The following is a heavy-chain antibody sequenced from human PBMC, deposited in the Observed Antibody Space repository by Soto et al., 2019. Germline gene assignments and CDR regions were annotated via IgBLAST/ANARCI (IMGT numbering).Heavy chain of an antibody. J-gene: IGHJ6*02. Sequence: PSETLSLTCTVSGGSVSSGRYYWSCIPQPPGKGLESIGYLYYSGSTYYNPSLKSRVTISVDTSKNQFSLKLSSVTTADTAVYYCARGHYYYDSSGYSNYYYGMDVWGQGTTVTVSS. D-gene: IGHD3-22*01. CDR2: LYYSGST. CDR3: ARGHYYYDSSGYSNYYYGMDV. V-gene: IGHV4-61*01. CDR1: GGSVSSGRYY.